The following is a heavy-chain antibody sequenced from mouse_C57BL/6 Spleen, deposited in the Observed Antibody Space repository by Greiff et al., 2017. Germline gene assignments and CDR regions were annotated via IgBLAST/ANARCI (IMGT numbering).Heavy chain of an antibody. CDR1: GYTFTSYW. CDR2: IDPSDSYT. D-gene: IGHD2-3*01. J-gene: IGHJ1*03. V-gene: IGHV1-50*01. CDR3: ARYDCYPGYCDV. Sequence: QVQLQQPGAELVKPGASVKLSCKASGYTFTSYWMQWVKQRPGQGLEWIGEIDPSDSYTNYNQKFKGKATLTVDTSSSTAYMQLSSLTSEDSAVYYCARYDCYPGYCDVWGTGTTVTVSS.